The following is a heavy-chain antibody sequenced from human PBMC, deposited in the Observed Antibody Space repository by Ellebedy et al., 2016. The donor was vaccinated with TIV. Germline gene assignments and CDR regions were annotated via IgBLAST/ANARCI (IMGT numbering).Heavy chain of an antibody. J-gene: IGHJ6*03. V-gene: IGHV7-4-1*02. D-gene: IGHD1-1*01. CDR2: INMNTGNP. Sequence: AASVKVSCKASGYSFTGYPMNWVRQAPGQGLEWLGWINMNTGNPTYAQGFTGRFDFSLDTSVNTAYLQISGLKVEDTAVYYCARDSRYNWNDWDFYHMDVWGKGTTVTVSS. CDR1: GYSFTGYP. CDR3: ARDSRYNWNDWDFYHMDV.